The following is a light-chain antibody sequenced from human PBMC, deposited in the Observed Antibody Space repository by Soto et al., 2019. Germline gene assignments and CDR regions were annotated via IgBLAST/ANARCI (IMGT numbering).Light chain of an antibody. CDR1: QSISDY. V-gene: IGKV1-39*01. CDR3: QQSYSLPLD. Sequence: DIPITQSPSSPSASLGDRVAITCRSSQSISDYLNWYQQKPGKALKLVIYGASNLQSGVPPRFSGSGSGSEFTLTISGLQPDDFPIYFCQQSYSLPLDFGPGTKVDIK. J-gene: IGKJ3*01. CDR2: GAS.